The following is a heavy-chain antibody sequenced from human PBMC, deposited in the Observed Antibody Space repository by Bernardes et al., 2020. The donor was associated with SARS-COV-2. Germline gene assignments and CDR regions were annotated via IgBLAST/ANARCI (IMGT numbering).Heavy chain of an antibody. Sequence: ATVKVSCKASGYTFSGHYIHWVRQAPGQGLEWMGWINPNSGGTNYAQNFQGWVTMTRDTSISTAYMELSRLKSDDTAVYYCARDYVNDFYDNSGHINYGMDVWGQGTTVTVSS. D-gene: IGHD3-22*01. CDR1: GYTFSGHY. CDR3: ARDYVNDFYDNSGHINYGMDV. V-gene: IGHV1-2*04. CDR2: INPNSGGT. J-gene: IGHJ6*02.